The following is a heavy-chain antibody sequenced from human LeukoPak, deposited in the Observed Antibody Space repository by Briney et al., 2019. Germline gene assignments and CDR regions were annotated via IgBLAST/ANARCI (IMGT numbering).Heavy chain of an antibody. CDR1: GGSISSYY. V-gene: IGHV4-4*07. D-gene: IGHD6-19*01. CDR3: ARLSYSSGWYADY. CDR2: IHTSGST. Sequence: SETLSLTCTVSGGSISSYYWGWIRQPAGKGLEWIGRIHTSGSTNYNPSLKSRVTMSVDTSKNQFSLKLSSVTAADTAVYYCARLSYSSGWYADYWGQGTLVTVSS. J-gene: IGHJ4*02.